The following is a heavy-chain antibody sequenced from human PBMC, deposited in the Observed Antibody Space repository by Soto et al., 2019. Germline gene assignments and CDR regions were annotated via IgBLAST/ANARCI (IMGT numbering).Heavy chain of an antibody. Sequence: ASVKIASTASGGTVSSYAISCVRKAPGQGLEWMGGIIPIFGTANYAQKFQGRVTITADESTSTAYMELSSLRSEDTAVYYCAREGKWVVDTAMVFGTFPLDVWGRGTTVTVSS. D-gene: IGHD5-18*01. J-gene: IGHJ6*02. V-gene: IGHV1-69*13. CDR1: GGTVSSYA. CDR3: AREGKWVVDTAMVFGTFPLDV. CDR2: IIPIFGTA.